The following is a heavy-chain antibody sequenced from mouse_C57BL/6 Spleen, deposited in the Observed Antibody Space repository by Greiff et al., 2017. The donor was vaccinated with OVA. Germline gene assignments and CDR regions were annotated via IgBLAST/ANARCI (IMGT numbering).Heavy chain of an antibody. D-gene: IGHD1-1*01. V-gene: IGHV5-17*01. CDR1: GFTFSDYG. CDR3: ARTYGSSYRAWFAY. Sequence: VQLKESGGGLVKPGGSLKLSCAASGFTFSDYGMHWVRQAPEKGLEWVAYISSGSSTIYYADTVKGRFTISRDNAKNTLFLQMTSLRSEDTAMYYCARTYGSSYRAWFAYWGKGTLVTVSA. J-gene: IGHJ3*01. CDR2: ISSGSSTI.